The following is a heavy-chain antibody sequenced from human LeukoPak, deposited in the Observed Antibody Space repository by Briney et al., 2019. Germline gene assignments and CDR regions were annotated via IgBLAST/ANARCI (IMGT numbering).Heavy chain of an antibody. D-gene: IGHD3-10*01. CDR1: GYTFTSYA. CDR3: ARSGSMVRGAYYYYGMDV. Sequence: GASVKVSCKASGYTFTSYAMHWVRQAPGQRLEWMGWINAGNGNTKYSQKFQGRVTMTRNTSISTAYMELSSLRSEDTAVYYCARSGSMVRGAYYYYGMDVWGQGTTVTVSS. J-gene: IGHJ6*02. V-gene: IGHV1-3*01. CDR2: INAGNGNT.